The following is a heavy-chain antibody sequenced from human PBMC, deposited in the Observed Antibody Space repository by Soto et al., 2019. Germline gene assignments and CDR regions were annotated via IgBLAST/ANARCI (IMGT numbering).Heavy chain of an antibody. CDR1: GYTFTSYG. CDR3: ARDLQGITMVRGNDY. Sequence: QVQLVQSGAEVKKPGASVKVSCKASGYTFTSYGISWVRQAPGQGLEWMGWISGYNGNTNYAQKLQGRVTMTTDTATSTAYMELRSLRSDDTAVYYCARDLQGITMVRGNDYWGQGTLVTVSS. J-gene: IGHJ4*02. CDR2: ISGYNGNT. V-gene: IGHV1-18*01. D-gene: IGHD3-10*01.